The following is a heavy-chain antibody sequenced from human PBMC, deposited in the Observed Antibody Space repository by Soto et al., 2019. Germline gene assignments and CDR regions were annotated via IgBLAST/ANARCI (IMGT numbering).Heavy chain of an antibody. V-gene: IGHV3-21*01. CDR3: ARVTGYTNEFAY. D-gene: IGHD5-18*01. CDR2: ISSSSSYI. CDR1: GFTFSSYS. Sequence: PGGSLRLSCAASGFTFSSYSMNWVRQAPGKGLEWVSSISSSSSYIYYADSVKGRFTISRDNAKNSLYLQMNSLRAEDTAVYYCARVTGYTNEFAYWGQGTLVTVSS. J-gene: IGHJ4*02.